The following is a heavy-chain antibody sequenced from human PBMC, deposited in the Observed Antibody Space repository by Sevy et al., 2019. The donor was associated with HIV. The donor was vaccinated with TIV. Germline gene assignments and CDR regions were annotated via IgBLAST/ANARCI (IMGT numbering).Heavy chain of an antibody. CDR1: GFTFRTYS. D-gene: IGHD2-21*01. CDR3: AREGDHRPFDL. CDR2: ISSSSTYT. J-gene: IGHJ5*02. V-gene: IGHV3-21*06. Sequence: GGSLRLSCAASGFTFRTYSMNWVRQAPGKGLDWVSSISSSSTYTYYPDSVKGRFTISRDNAKNSVYLQMDSLRAEDTAVYYCAREGDHRPFDLWGQGILVTVSS.